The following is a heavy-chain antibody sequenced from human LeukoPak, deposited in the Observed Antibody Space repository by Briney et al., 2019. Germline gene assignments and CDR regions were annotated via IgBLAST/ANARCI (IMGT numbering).Heavy chain of an antibody. CDR1: GFTFSNYW. J-gene: IGHJ4*02. CDR2: MKGDGSEK. V-gene: IGHV3-7*01. Sequence: GGSLRLSCAASGFTFSNYWMSWVRQAPGKGLEWVANMKGDGSEKHYVDSMKGRFTISRDNAKNSLYLQMNSLTAEDTAVYYCARGAYYYEDWGQGTLVTVSS. CDR3: ARGAYYYED. D-gene: IGHD3-22*01.